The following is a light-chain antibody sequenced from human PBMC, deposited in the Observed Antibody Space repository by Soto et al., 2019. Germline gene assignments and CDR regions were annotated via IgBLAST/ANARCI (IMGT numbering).Light chain of an antibody. CDR3: QQYNNWPPLT. CDR1: QSLSSD. V-gene: IGKV3-15*01. J-gene: IGKJ4*01. Sequence: EIVMTQSPATLSVSPGERATLXXXASQSLSSDLAWYQQKPGQAPRLLIYGASTRATGIPARFSGSGSGTEFTLTISSLQSEDFAVYYCQQYNNWPPLTFGGGTKVEIK. CDR2: GAS.